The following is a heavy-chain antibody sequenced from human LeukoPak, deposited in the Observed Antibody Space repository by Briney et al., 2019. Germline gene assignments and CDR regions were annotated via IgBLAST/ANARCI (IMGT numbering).Heavy chain of an antibody. D-gene: IGHD3-10*01. Sequence: SETLSLTCSVSSGSISNFHWSWIRQPAGKGLEWIGRIYTSGSTNYNPSLKSRVTISVDTSKNQFSLKLSSVTAADTAVYYCARRKDYYGSGSYGLFDYWGQGTLVTVSS. CDR2: IYTSGST. CDR1: SGSISNFH. CDR3: ARRKDYYGSGSYGLFDY. J-gene: IGHJ4*02. V-gene: IGHV4-4*07.